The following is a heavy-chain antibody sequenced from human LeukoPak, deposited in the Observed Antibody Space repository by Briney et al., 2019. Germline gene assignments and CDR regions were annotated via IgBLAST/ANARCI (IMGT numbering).Heavy chain of an antibody. Sequence: PSETLSLTCAVYGGSFSGYYWSWIRQPPGKGLEWIGEINHSGSTNYNPSLKSRVTISVDTSKNQFSLKLNSVTAADTAVYYCAGVLYDSSGYLDYWGQGTLVTVSS. CDR2: INHSGST. V-gene: IGHV4-34*01. D-gene: IGHD3-22*01. J-gene: IGHJ4*02. CDR1: GGSFSGYY. CDR3: AGVLYDSSGYLDY.